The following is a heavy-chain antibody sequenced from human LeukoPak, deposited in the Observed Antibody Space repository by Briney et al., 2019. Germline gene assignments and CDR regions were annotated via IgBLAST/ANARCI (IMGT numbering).Heavy chain of an antibody. CDR2: IYYSGST. J-gene: IGHJ4*02. D-gene: IGHD3-10*01. CDR1: GGSISGYY. CDR3: ARVLTYGSRTYYFDY. Sequence: SETLSLTCTVSGGSISGYYWSWIRQPPGKGLEWIGYIYYSGSTNYNPSLKSRVTIPLDTSKNQFSLKLSSVTAADTAVYYCARVLTYGSRTYYFDYWGQGTLVTVSS. V-gene: IGHV4-59*01.